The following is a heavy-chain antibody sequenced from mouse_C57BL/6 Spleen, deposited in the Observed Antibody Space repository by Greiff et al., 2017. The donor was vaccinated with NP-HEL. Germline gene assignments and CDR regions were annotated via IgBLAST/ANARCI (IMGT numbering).Heavy chain of an antibody. CDR3: AREDYGAMDY. Sequence: EVQLQQSGPGLVKPSQSLSLTCSVTGYSITSGYYWNWIRQFPGNKLEWMGYISYDGSNNYNPSLKNRISITRNTSKNQLFLKLNSVTTEDTATYYCAREDYGAMDYWGQGTSVTVSS. D-gene: IGHD1-1*01. CDR1: GYSITSGYY. V-gene: IGHV3-6*01. J-gene: IGHJ4*01. CDR2: ISYDGSN.